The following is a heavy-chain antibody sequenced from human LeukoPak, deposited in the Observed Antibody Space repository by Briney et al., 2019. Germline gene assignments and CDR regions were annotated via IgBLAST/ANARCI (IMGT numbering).Heavy chain of an antibody. J-gene: IGHJ5*02. V-gene: IGHV4-30-2*01. D-gene: IGHD3-16*01. CDR2: IYHSGST. Sequence: SQTLSLTCAVSGGSISSGGYSWSWIRQPPGKGLEWIGYIYHSGSTYYNPSLKGRVTISVDRSKNQFSLKLSSVTAADTAVYYCARASTLLGGVGNWFDPWGQGTLVTVSS. CDR3: ARASTLLGGVGNWFDP. CDR1: GGSISSGGYS.